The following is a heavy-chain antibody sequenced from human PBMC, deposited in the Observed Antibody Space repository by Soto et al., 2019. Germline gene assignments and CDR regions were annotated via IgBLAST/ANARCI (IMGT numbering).Heavy chain of an antibody. D-gene: IGHD5-12*01. CDR1: GGSISSGGYY. V-gene: IGHV4-61*08. Sequence: PSETLSLTCTVSGGSISSGGYYWSWIRQHPGKGLEWIGYIYYSGSTNYNPSLKSRVTISVDTSKNQFSLKLSSVTAADTAVYYCARGGKDSGYDLGDFDYWGQGTLVTVSS. CDR2: IYYSGST. CDR3: ARGGKDSGYDLGDFDY. J-gene: IGHJ4*02.